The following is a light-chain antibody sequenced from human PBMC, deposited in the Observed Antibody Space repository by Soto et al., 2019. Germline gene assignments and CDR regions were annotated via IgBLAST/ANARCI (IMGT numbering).Light chain of an antibody. Sequence: EIVLTQSPATLSLSPGERATLSCRASQSISSYLAWYQQKPGQAPRLLIYGASNRATGIPARFSGSGSGTDFTLTISSLEPEDFAVYYRQQRYNWRTFGPGTKVNIK. CDR2: GAS. CDR1: QSISSY. V-gene: IGKV3-11*01. J-gene: IGKJ3*01. CDR3: QQRYNWRT.